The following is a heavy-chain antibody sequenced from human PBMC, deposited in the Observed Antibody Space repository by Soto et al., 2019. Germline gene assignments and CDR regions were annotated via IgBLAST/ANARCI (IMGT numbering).Heavy chain of an antibody. D-gene: IGHD6-13*01. CDR3: ARPLRQQYIRDAFDI. CDR2: ISYDGSNK. V-gene: IGHV3-30-3*01. CDR1: GFTFSSYA. J-gene: IGHJ3*02. Sequence: QVQLVESGGGVVQPGRSLRLSCAASGFTFSSYAMHWVRQAPGKGLEWVAVISYDGSNKYYADSVKGRFTISRDNSKNTLYLQMNSLRAEDTAVYYCARPLRQQYIRDAFDIWGQGTMVTVSS.